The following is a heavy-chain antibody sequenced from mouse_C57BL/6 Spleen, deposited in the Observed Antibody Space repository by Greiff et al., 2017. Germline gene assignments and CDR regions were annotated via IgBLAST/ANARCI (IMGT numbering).Heavy chain of an antibody. Sequence: QVQLQQPGAELVKPGASVKMSCKASGYTFTSYWITWVKQRPGQGLEWIGDIYPGSGSTNYNEKFKSKATLTVDTSSSTAYMQLSSLTSEDSAVYYCARERGYYGSSYGDYWGQGTTLTVSS. CDR1: GYTFTSYW. CDR2: IYPGSGST. D-gene: IGHD1-1*01. CDR3: ARERGYYGSSYGDY. V-gene: IGHV1-55*01. J-gene: IGHJ2*01.